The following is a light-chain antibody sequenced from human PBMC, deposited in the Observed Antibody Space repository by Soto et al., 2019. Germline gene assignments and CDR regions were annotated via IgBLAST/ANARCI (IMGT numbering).Light chain of an antibody. CDR2: RNN. Sequence: QSVLTQPPSASGTPGQRVTISCSGSSSNMGSNYVYWYQQLPGTAPKLLIYRNNQRPSGVPDRFSGSKSGTSASLAISGLRSEDEADYYCAAWDDSLSGYVFGTGPKLTVL. J-gene: IGLJ1*01. CDR1: SSNMGSNY. CDR3: AAWDDSLSGYV. V-gene: IGLV1-47*01.